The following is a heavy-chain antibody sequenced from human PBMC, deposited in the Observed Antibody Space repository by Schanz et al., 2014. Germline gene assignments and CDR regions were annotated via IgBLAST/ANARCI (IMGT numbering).Heavy chain of an antibody. Sequence: QVQLVQSGAEVKKPGASVRLSCEASGYTFTSYDINWVRQAPGQGLEWMGWMNPNSGNTGYAQKFQGRVTMTRHTSISTAYMELSSLRSEDTAVYYCAKVDRTRYYAMDVWGQGTTVTVSS. CDR1: GYTFTSYD. D-gene: IGHD3-9*01. CDR2: MNPNSGNT. J-gene: IGHJ6*02. CDR3: AKVDRTRYYAMDV. V-gene: IGHV1-8*02.